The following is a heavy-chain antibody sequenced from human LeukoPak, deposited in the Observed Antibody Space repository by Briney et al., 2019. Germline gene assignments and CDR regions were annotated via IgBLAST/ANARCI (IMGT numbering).Heavy chain of an antibody. CDR3: AGVGSRLPEYSSSYYYYYMDV. V-gene: IGHV1-8*01. CDR2: MNPNSGNT. J-gene: IGHJ6*03. D-gene: IGHD6-6*01. Sequence: ASVKVSCKASGYTFTSYDINWVRQATGQGLEWMGWMNPNSGNTGYAQKFQGRVTMTRNTSISTAYMELSSLRSEDTAVYYCAGVGSRLPEYSSSYYYYYMDVWGKGTTVTVSS. CDR1: GYTFTSYD.